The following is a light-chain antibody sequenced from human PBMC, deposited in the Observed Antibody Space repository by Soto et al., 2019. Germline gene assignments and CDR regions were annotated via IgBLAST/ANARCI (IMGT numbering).Light chain of an antibody. CDR3: SSYTSSSTYV. V-gene: IGLV2-18*02. J-gene: IGLJ1*01. CDR1: SSDVGTYNR. Sequence: QSVLTQPPSVSGSPGQSVIISCTGTSSDVGTYNRVSWYQQPPGTAPKLMIFEVNNRPAGVPDRFSGSKSGNTASLTISGLPAEDEAVYYCSSYTSSSTYVFGTGTKLTVL. CDR2: EVN.